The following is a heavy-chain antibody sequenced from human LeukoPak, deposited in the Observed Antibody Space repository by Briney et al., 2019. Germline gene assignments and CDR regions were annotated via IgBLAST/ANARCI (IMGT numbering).Heavy chain of an antibody. CDR3: AELGITMIGGV. J-gene: IGHJ6*04. V-gene: IGHV3-30*02. Sequence: GGSLRLSCAASGFTFSHHGMHWVRQAPGKGLEWVAFLRNDGSNHYYADSVKGRFTISRDNSKNNVYLQMNSLRAEDTAVYYCAELGITMIGGVWGKGTTVTVSS. CDR2: LRNDGSNH. D-gene: IGHD3-10*02. CDR1: GFTFSHHG.